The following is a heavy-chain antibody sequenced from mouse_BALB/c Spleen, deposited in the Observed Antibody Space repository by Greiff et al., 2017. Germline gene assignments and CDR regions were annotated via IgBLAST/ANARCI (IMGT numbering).Heavy chain of an antibody. CDR1: GYTFSSYW. V-gene: IGHV1-9*01. CDR3: ASGYPYYYAMDY. D-gene: IGHD2-14*01. J-gene: IGHJ4*01. Sequence: QVQLQQSGAELMKPGASVKISSKATGYTFSSYWIEWVKQRPGHGLEWIGEILPGSGSTNYNEKFKGKATFTADTSSNTAYMQLSSLTSEDSAVYYCASGYPYYYAMDYWGQGTSVTVSS. CDR2: ILPGSGST.